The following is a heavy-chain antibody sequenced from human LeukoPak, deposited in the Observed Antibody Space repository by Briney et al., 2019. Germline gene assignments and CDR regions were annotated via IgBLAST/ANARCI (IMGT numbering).Heavy chain of an antibody. CDR3: ARDLYDYGSY. CDR2: IYSGGTT. D-gene: IGHD4/OR15-4a*01. Sequence: SGGSLRLSCAASEFTVSSNYMSWVREAPGKGLEWVSVIYSGGTTYYADSVKGRFTISRDNSKNTLYLQMNSLRTEDTAVYYCARDLYDYGSYWGQGTLVTVSS. V-gene: IGHV3-66*01. J-gene: IGHJ4*02. CDR1: EFTVSSNY.